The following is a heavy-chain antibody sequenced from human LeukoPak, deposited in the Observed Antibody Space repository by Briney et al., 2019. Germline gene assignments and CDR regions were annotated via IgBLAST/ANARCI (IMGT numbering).Heavy chain of an antibody. Sequence: MHGESLKISCEGSGYTFTSYWIAWVRQMPGKGLEWMGIIYPGDSDTRYSPSFQGQVTISADKSISTAYLQWSSLKASDTAMYYCARHFIVVDASIYYMDVWGKGTTVTVSS. CDR3: ARHFIVVDASIYYMDV. V-gene: IGHV5-51*01. CDR1: GYTFTSYW. J-gene: IGHJ6*03. D-gene: IGHD2-15*01. CDR2: IYPGDSDT.